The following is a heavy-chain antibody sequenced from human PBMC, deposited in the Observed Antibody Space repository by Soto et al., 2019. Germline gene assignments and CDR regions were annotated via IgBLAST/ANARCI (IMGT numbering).Heavy chain of an antibody. CDR3: ASSQKGYNWNYFDH. CDR2: VFYTGFT. V-gene: IGHV4-39*01. CDR1: GGSISGSYYY. Sequence: QLQLQESGPGLVKPSETLSLTCAVSGGSISGSYYYWGWLRQSPGRGPEWIGSVFYTGFTSYNPSLESRVSVSVDTSKNQFSLKVSAVTAADTSVYYCASSQKGYNWNYFDHWGQGALVTVAS. J-gene: IGHJ4*02. D-gene: IGHD1-20*01.